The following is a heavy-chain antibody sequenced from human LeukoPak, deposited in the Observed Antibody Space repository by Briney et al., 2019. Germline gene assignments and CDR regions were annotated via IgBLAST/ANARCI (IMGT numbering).Heavy chain of an antibody. V-gene: IGHV1-69*04. CDR1: GGPFSTYA. D-gene: IGHD1-26*01. J-gene: IGHJ4*02. CDR3: AAGATGLHDAFDY. Sequence: ASVNVSCKASGGPFSTYAITWVRQAPGQGLEWMGRIIPMLDISTYAQKFQGRVTITADKSTSTAYMALSSLRSEDTAVYYCAAGATGLHDAFDYWGLGTLVTVSP. CDR2: IIPMLDIS.